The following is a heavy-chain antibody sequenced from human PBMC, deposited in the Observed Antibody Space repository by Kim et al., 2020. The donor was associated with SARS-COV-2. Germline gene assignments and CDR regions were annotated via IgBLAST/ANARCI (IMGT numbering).Heavy chain of an antibody. Sequence: SETLSLTCSVSGGSISGTSDFWGWIRQPPGKGLEWIGNIYYNGDPYYRPSLKSRVTISRDTLKNQLSLRLTSVTAADTAVYFCVRVPYSYGAGTYYNAAFDIWGQGALVTVSS. D-gene: IGHD3-10*01. J-gene: IGHJ3*02. V-gene: IGHV4-39*07. CDR3: VRVPYSYGAGTYYNAAFDI. CDR2: IYYNGDP. CDR1: GGSISGTSDF.